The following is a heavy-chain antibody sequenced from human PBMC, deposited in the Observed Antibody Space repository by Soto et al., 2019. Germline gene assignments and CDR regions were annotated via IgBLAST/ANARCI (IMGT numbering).Heavy chain of an antibody. CDR2: INPNSGGT. Sequence: QVQLVQSGAEVKKPGASVKVSCKASGYTFTGYYMHWVRQAPGQGLEWMGWINPNSGGTNYAQKFQGRVTMTRDTSISTAYMELSRLRSDDTAVYYCARDPPTLFRYYYYGMDVWGQGTTVTVSS. CDR3: ARDPPTLFRYYYYGMDV. V-gene: IGHV1-2*02. J-gene: IGHJ6*02. D-gene: IGHD3-16*01. CDR1: GYTFTGYY.